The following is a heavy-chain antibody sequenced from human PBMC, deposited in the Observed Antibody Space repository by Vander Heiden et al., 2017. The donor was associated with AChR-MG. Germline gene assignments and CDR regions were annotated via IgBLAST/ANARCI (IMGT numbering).Heavy chain of an antibody. CDR1: GFTFRLAW. V-gene: IGHV3-15*01. D-gene: IGHD1-1*01. J-gene: IGHJ4*02. Sequence: EVQLVESGGGLVQPGGSLRLSCVASGFTFRLAWMSWVRQVPGKGLEGVGRIKSKTDGETIDYAAPVKGRFTITRDDSQNTLYLQMNSLKIEDTAVYYCSTDKNYNYLGIDHWGQGTLVTVSS. CDR2: IKSKTDGETI. CDR3: STDKNYNYLGIDH.